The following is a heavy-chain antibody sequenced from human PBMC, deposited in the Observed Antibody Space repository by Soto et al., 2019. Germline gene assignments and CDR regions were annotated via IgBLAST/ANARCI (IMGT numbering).Heavy chain of an antibody. Sequence: PGGSLRLCCAASVFISENFGMSWFRQAPGKGLEWISSISGSGFKKYYADSVKGRFTISRDNSKSTVYLELNNLSAEDTAVYHCAKNQGVELVPLATVDWFDPWGQGSVVTVSS. V-gene: IGHV3-23*01. CDR1: VFISENFG. CDR2: ISGSGFKK. J-gene: IGHJ5*02. D-gene: IGHD1-26*01. CDR3: AKNQGVELVPLATVDWFDP.